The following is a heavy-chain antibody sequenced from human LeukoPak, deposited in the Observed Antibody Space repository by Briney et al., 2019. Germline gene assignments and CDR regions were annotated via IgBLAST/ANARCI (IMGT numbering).Heavy chain of an antibody. J-gene: IGHJ4*02. D-gene: IGHD6-19*01. Sequence: PGRSLRLSCAASGFTFSSYAMHWVRQAPGKVLEWVAVISYDGSNKYYADSVKGRFTISRDNSKNTLYLQMNSLRAEDTAVYYCARSDSSGWYVWGQGTLVTVSS. CDR2: ISYDGSNK. V-gene: IGHV3-30*04. CDR1: GFTFSSYA. CDR3: ARSDSSGWYV.